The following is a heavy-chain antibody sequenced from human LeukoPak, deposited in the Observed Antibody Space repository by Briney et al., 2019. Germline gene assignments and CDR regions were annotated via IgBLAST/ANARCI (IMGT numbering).Heavy chain of an antibody. CDR2: INWNGGST. Sequence: GALRLSCAASGFTFDGYGLSWVRQTPGKGLEWVSGINWNGGSTGYADSVKGRFTISRDNAKNSLYLQMNSLRAEDTALYYCARDVKTGTHGGGDWGQGTLVTVSS. V-gene: IGHV3-20*04. D-gene: IGHD1-1*01. J-gene: IGHJ4*02. CDR3: ARDVKTGTHGGGD. CDR1: GFTFDGYG.